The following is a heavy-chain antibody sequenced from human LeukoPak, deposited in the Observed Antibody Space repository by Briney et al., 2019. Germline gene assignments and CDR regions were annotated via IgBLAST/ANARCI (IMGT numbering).Heavy chain of an antibody. V-gene: IGHV3-23*01. D-gene: IGHD3-22*01. Sequence: GGSLRLSCAASGFTFSSYAMSWVRQAPGKGLEWVSAISGSGGSTYYADSVKGRFTISRDNSKNTLYLQMNSQRAEDTAVYYCAKTPRDYYDSSGYYFGYWGQGTLVTVSS. CDR2: ISGSGGST. CDR3: AKTPRDYYDSSGYYFGY. J-gene: IGHJ4*02. CDR1: GFTFSSYA.